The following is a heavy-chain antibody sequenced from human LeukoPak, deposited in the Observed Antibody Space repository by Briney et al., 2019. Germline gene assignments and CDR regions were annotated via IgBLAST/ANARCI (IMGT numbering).Heavy chain of an antibody. V-gene: IGHV1-3*01. Sequence: ASVKVSCKASGYTFTSYAMHWVRQAPGQRLEWMGWINAGNGNTKYSQKFQGRVTITRDTSASTAYMELSSLRSEDTAVYYCARDHRYLGAFDIWGQGIMVTVSS. D-gene: IGHD2-2*02. CDR2: INAGNGNT. J-gene: IGHJ3*02. CDR1: GYTFTSYA. CDR3: ARDHRYLGAFDI.